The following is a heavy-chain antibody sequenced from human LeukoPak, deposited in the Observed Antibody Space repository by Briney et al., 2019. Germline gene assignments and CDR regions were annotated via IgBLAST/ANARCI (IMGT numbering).Heavy chain of an antibody. D-gene: IGHD6-19*01. V-gene: IGHV1-8*01. CDR2: MNPNSGNT. CDR1: GYTFSSYD. Sequence: ASVKVSCKASGYTFSSYDINWVRQATGQGLEWMGWMNPNSGNTGYAQKFQGRLNMTRNTSIDTTYMELSSLRSDDTAVYYCARRVGSGWPVQHWGQGTLVTVSS. J-gene: IGHJ1*01. CDR3: ARRVGSGWPVQH.